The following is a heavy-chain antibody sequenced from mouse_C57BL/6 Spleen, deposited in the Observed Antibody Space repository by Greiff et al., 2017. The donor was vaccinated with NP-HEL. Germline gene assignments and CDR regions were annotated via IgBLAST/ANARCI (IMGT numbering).Heavy chain of an antibody. CDR2: IHPNSGST. CDR1: GYTFTSYW. Sequence: QVQLQQSGAELVKPGASVKLSCKASGYTFTSYWMHWVKQRPGQGLEWIGMIHPNSGSTNYNEKFKSKATLTVDKSSSTAYMQLSSLTSEDSAVYYCAREGNDGYDEAWFAYWGQGTLVTVSA. V-gene: IGHV1-64*01. CDR3: AREGNDGYDEAWFAY. D-gene: IGHD2-2*01. J-gene: IGHJ3*01.